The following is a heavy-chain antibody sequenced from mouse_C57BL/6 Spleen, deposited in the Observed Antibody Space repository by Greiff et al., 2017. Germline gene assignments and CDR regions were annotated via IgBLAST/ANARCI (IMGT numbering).Heavy chain of an antibody. CDR2: IYPGSGST. Sequence: VQLQQPGAELVKPGASVKMSCKASGYTFTSYWITWVKQRPGQGLEWIGDIYPGSGSTNYNEKFKSKATLTVDTSSSTAYMQLSSLTSEDSAVYYCAREGDWDGGFDYWGQGTTLAVSS. CDR3: AREGDWDGGFDY. J-gene: IGHJ2*01. D-gene: IGHD4-1*01. CDR1: GYTFTSYW. V-gene: IGHV1-55*01.